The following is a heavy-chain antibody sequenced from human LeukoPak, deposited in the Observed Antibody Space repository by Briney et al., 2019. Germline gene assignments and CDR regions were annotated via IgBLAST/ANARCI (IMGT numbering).Heavy chain of an antibody. D-gene: IGHD3-22*01. Sequence: NPGGSLRLSCAASGFTFSSEAMSWIRKIPGKGLDWVSGISGGGGTTYYADSVKGRFTISRDNAKNSLYLQMNSLRAEDTAVYYCARDDSRNLDYWGQGTLVTVSS. CDR2: ISGGGGTT. CDR3: ARDDSRNLDY. V-gene: IGHV3-21*01. J-gene: IGHJ4*02. CDR1: GFTFSSEA.